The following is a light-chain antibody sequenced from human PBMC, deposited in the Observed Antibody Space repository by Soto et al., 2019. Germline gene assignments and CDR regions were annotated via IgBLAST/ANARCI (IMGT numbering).Light chain of an antibody. Sequence: IVLMQSPGTLSLSPGERATLSCRASQSVSSSYLAWYQQKPGQAPRLLIDGASSRATGTPDRFSGSGSGTDFTLTISRLEPEDFAVYYCQQYGTSPPLTFGGGTKVEIK. CDR3: QQYGTSPPLT. V-gene: IGKV3-20*01. CDR2: GAS. J-gene: IGKJ4*01. CDR1: QSVSSSY.